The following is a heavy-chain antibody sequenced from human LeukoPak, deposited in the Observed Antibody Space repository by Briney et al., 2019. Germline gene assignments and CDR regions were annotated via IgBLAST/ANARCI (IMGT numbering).Heavy chain of an antibody. J-gene: IGHJ4*02. D-gene: IGHD6-19*01. CDR1: GGSISSYY. Sequence: TSETLSLTCTVSGGSISSYYWTWIRQPAGKGLEWIGRIYTTGSTNYNPSLNSRVTMSVDTSKNQFSLKLSSVTAADTAVYYCARQIAVAGKAGFEYWGQGTRVTVSS. CDR3: ARQIAVAGKAGFEY. V-gene: IGHV4-4*07. CDR2: IYTTGST.